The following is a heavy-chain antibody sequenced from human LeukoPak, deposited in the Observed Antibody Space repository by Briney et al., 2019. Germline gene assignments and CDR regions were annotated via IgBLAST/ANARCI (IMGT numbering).Heavy chain of an antibody. CDR2: ISAYNGNT. V-gene: IGHV1-18*01. J-gene: IGHJ3*02. D-gene: IGHD6-13*01. Sequence: ASVKVSCKASGYTFTSYSISWVRQAPGQGLEWMGWISAYNGNTNYAQKLQGRVTMTTDTSTSTAYMELRSLRSDDTAVYYCARDLTPGYSGSEYMDAFDIWGQGTMVTVSS. CDR1: GYTFTSYS. CDR3: ARDLTPGYSGSEYMDAFDI.